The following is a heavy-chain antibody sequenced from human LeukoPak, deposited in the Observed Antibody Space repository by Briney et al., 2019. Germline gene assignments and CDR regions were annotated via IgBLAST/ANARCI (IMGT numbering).Heavy chain of an antibody. V-gene: IGHV1-46*01. D-gene: IGHD2-21*01. J-gene: IGHJ4*02. CDR3: ARDRVESIPSLFDY. CDR1: VFTFTNYY. Sequence: ASVNVSCKASVFTFTNYYIHWVRQAPGQGLEYMGIINPTVGSTNYAQKFQGRVTMTSDTSTSTVYMALNRLRSEDTALYYCARDRVESIPSLFDYWGQGTLITVSS. CDR2: INPTVGST.